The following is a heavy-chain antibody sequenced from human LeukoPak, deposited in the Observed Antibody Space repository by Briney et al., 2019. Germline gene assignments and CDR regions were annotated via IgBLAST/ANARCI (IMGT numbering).Heavy chain of an antibody. Sequence: GGSLRLSCAASGFTFSTYWMNWVRQAQGKGLEWVANIKEDGSEKYYVDAVKGRFTISRDNPKNSLYLQMNSLRAEDTAVYYCVAGDFDNWGQGTLVTVSS. CDR1: GFTFSTYW. J-gene: IGHJ4*02. CDR2: IKEDGSEK. CDR3: VAGDFDN. D-gene: IGHD2-8*02. V-gene: IGHV3-7*02.